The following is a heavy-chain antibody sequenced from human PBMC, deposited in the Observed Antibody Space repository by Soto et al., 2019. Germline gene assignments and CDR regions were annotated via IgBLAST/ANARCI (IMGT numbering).Heavy chain of an antibody. Sequence: QVQLVQSGAEVKKPGASVQVSCKASGYTFTSYAMHWVRQAPGQRLAWMGWINAGNGNTKYSQKFQGRVTITRDTAASTAYMGLSSLRSEDTAVYYCASTAMVRAPMGGKLDYWGQGTQVTVSS. CDR2: INAGNGNT. D-gene: IGHD2-8*01. CDR1: GYTFTSYA. V-gene: IGHV1-3*01. J-gene: IGHJ4*02. CDR3: ASTAMVRAPMGGKLDY.